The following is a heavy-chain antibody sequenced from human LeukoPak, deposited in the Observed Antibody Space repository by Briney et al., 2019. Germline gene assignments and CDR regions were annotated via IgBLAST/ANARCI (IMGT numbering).Heavy chain of an antibody. D-gene: IGHD6-13*01. Sequence: PGGSLRLSCAASGFTFSSYGMHWVRQAPGKGLEWVAVIWYDGSNKYYADSVKGRFTISRDNSKNTLYLQMNSLRAEDTAVYYCARGRIAAAGSYFDYWGQGTLVTVSP. J-gene: IGHJ4*02. CDR3: ARGRIAAAGSYFDY. CDR1: GFTFSSYG. V-gene: IGHV3-33*01. CDR2: IWYDGSNK.